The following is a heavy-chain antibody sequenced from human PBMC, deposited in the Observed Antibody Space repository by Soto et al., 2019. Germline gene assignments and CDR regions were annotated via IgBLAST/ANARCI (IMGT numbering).Heavy chain of an antibody. J-gene: IGHJ4*02. Sequence: ASVKVSCKASGYTFSTYILYWVRQAPGQRLEWMGWINVGNGNTKNSQKFQDRVTITRDTSASTAYMELSSLRSEDTAVYYCASGHSYDLCYHDYWGQGTLVTVSS. D-gene: IGHD3-16*01. CDR1: GYTFSTYI. V-gene: IGHV1-3*01. CDR2: INVGNGNT. CDR3: ASGHSYDLCYHDY.